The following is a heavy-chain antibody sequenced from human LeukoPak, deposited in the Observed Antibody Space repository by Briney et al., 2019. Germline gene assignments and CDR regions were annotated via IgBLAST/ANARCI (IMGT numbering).Heavy chain of an antibody. CDR2: IKSKTDGGTT. D-gene: IGHD3-3*01. V-gene: IGHV3-15*07. J-gene: IGHJ4*02. Sequence: GGSLRLSCAASGNYWMHWVRQAPGKGLEWVGRIKSKTDGGTTDYAAPVKGRFTISRDDSKNTLYLQMNSLKTEDTAVYYCTTGYYDFWSGYSLDYWGQGTLVTVSS. CDR3: TTGYYDFWSGYSLDY. CDR1: GNYW.